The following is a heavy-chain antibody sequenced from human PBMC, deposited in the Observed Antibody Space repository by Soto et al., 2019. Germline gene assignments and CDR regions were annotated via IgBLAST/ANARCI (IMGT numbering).Heavy chain of an antibody. V-gene: IGHV1-18*01. D-gene: IGHD3-22*01. CDR2: ISAYNGNT. CDR1: GYTFTSYG. J-gene: IGHJ5*02. Sequence: ASVKVSCKASGYTFTSYGISWVRQAPGQGLEWMGWISAYNGNTNYAQKLQGRVTMTTDTSTSTAYMELRSLRSDDTAVYYCARLSQSYYYDSSGVNKNCFDPWGQGTLVTISS. CDR3: ARLSQSYYYDSSGVNKNCFDP.